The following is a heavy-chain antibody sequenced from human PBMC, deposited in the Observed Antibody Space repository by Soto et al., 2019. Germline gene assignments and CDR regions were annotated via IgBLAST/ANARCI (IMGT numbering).Heavy chain of an antibody. V-gene: IGHV4-31*03. J-gene: IGHJ3*02. D-gene: IGHD3-16*01. CDR3: AREGDPGNAFDI. CDR1: GGSISSGGYY. Sequence: PSETLSLTCTVSGGSISSGGYYWSWIRQHPGKGLEWIGYIYYSGSTYYNPSLKSRVTISVDTSKNQFSLKLSSVTAADTAVYYCAREGDPGNAFDIWGQGTMVTVSS. CDR2: IYYSGST.